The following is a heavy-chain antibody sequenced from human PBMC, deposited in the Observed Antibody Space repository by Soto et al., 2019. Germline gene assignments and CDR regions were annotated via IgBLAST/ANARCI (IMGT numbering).Heavy chain of an antibody. CDR1: GFTFSNYA. V-gene: IGHV3-23*01. CDR2: ISGRGSST. CDR3: AKGRSYYYYYGVDV. Sequence: PGGSLRLSCAASGFTFSNYAMSWVRQAPGKGLEWVSGISGRGSSTYYADSVKGRFTISRDNSRNTLYLQLNSLRPEDTALYYCAKGRSYYYYYGVDVWGQGTTVTVSS. J-gene: IGHJ6*02.